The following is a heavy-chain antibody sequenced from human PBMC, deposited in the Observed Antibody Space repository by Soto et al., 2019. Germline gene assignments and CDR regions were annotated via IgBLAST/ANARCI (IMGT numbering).Heavy chain of an antibody. CDR3: ARRILTAYAFDP. CDR2: ISYSGST. Sequence: SETLSLTCTVSGGSINSYYWSWIRQPPGKGLEWIGYISYSGSTNYNPSLKSRVTISVDTSKNQFSLNLSSVTAADTAVYYCARRILTAYAFDPWGQGTLVTVSS. J-gene: IGHJ5*02. D-gene: IGHD3-9*01. CDR1: GGSINSYY. V-gene: IGHV4-59*01.